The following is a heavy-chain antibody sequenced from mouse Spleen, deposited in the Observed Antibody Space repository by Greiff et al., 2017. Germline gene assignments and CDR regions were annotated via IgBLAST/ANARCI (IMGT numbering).Heavy chain of an antibody. CDR2: INPYNDGT. CDR3: ARERLGRIGYWYFDV. Sequence: EVQLQQSGPELVKPGASVKMSCKASGYTFTSYVMHWVKQKPGQGLEWIGYINPYNDGTKYNEKFKGKATLTSDKSSSTAYMELSSLTSEDSAVYYCARERLGRIGYWYFDVWGAGTTVTVSS. CDR1: GYTFTSYV. J-gene: IGHJ1*01. V-gene: IGHV1-14*01. D-gene: IGHD4-1*01.